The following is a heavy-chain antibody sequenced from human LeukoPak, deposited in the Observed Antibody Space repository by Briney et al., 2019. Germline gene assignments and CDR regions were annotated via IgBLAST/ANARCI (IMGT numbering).Heavy chain of an antibody. CDR2: ISNLGSRP. CDR3: AKLAAAMYFDH. J-gene: IGHJ4*02. CDR1: GFRFSTYA. D-gene: IGHD6-13*01. Sequence: PGGSLRLSCAASGFRFSTYAMSWVRQAPGKGLEWVSTISNLGSRPFYAESVKGRFTLSRDNSKNTLYLQMNSLGAEDTAVYYCAKLAAAMYFDHWGQGILVTVSS. V-gene: IGHV3-23*01.